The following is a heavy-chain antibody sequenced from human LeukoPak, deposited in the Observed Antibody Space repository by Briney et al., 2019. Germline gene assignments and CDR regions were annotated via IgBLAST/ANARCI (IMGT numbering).Heavy chain of an antibody. J-gene: IGHJ6*03. V-gene: IGHV1-69*05. Sequence: SVKVSCKASGGTFSSYAISWVRQAPGQGLEWMGGIIPIFGTANYAQKFQGRVTITTDESTSTAYMELSSLRSEDTAVYYCARVRLIGRIQLWLGPDDYYYMDVWGKGTTVTVSS. CDR2: IIPIFGTA. CDR3: ARVRLIGRIQLWLGPDDYYYMDV. D-gene: IGHD5-18*01. CDR1: GGTFSSYA.